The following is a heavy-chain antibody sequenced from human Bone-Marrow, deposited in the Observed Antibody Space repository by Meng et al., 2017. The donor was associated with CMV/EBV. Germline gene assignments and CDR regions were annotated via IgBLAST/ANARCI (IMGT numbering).Heavy chain of an antibody. CDR3: ARAAYYYDSSGPYYFDD. CDR2: IYYSGST. Sequence: SETLSLTCTVSGGSVSSGSYYWSWIRQPPGKGLERIGYIYYSGSTNYNPSLKSRVTISVDTSKNQFSLKLSSVTAADTAVYYCARAAYYYDSSGPYYFDDWGQGTLVTVSS. J-gene: IGHJ4*02. D-gene: IGHD3-22*01. CDR1: GGSVSSGSYY. V-gene: IGHV4-61*01.